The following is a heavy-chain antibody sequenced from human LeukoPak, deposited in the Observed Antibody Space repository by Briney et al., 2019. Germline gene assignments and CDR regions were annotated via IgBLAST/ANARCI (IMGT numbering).Heavy chain of an antibody. D-gene: IGHD4-17*01. J-gene: IGHJ4*02. CDR1: GFTFSSYA. CDR3: ARDTDGPLDY. V-gene: IGHV3-30-3*01. CDR2: ISYDGSNK. Sequence: GRSLRLSCAASGFTFSSYAMHWVRQAPGKGLEWVAVISYDGSNKYYADSVKGRFTISRDNSKNTLYLQMNSLRAEDTAVYHCARDTDGPLDYWGQGTLVTVSS.